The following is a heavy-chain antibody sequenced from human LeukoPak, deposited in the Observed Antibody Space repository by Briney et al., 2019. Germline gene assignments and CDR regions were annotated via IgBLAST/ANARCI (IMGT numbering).Heavy chain of an antibody. CDR2: FDPEDGET. J-gene: IGHJ5*02. D-gene: IGHD1-1*01. CDR1: GYTLTELS. Sequence: ASVKVSCKVSGYTLTELSMHWVRQAPGKGLEWMGGFDPEDGETIYAQKLQGRVTMTRGTSTSTVYMELSSLRSEDTAVYYCARTLNWNDGAGFDPWGQGTLVTVSS. V-gene: IGHV1-24*01. CDR3: ARTLNWNDGAGFDP.